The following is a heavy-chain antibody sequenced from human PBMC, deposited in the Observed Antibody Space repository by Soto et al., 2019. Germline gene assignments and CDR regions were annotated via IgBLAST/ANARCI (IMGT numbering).Heavy chain of an antibody. CDR3: ARQGCSSTSCYPPYCFYGRHV. J-gene: IGHJ6*02. CDR1: GGSISSYY. V-gene: IGHV4-59*01. Sequence: PSENLSLAFTVSGGSISSYYWSWIRQPPGKGLEWIGYIYYSGSTNYNPSLKSRVTISVDTSKNQFSLKLSSVTAADTAVYYCARQGCSSTSCYPPYCFYGRHVRRQGTTVTV. CDR2: IYYSGST. D-gene: IGHD2-2*01.